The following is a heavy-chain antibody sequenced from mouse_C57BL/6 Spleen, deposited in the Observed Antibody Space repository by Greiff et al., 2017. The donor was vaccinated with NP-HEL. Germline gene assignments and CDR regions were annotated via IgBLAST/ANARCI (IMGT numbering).Heavy chain of an antibody. CDR1: GYASSSSW. CDR2: FDPGVGDT. D-gene: IGHD2-4*01. J-gene: IGHJ4*01. Sequence: QLQQSGPELVKLGASGKFPCKASGYASSSSWRNGVEQRPGKGLGGFGRFDPGVGDTNYNGKFKGKATLTTDKSASTAYMQLSSLTSEDSAVYFCARWRLRRDYYAMYCWGQGTSVTVSS. CDR3: ARWRLRRDYYAMYC. V-gene: IGHV1-82*01.